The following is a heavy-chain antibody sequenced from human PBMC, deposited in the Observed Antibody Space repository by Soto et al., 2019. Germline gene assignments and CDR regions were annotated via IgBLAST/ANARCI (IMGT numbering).Heavy chain of an antibody. CDR3: VRQPNRPMAGDD. V-gene: IGHV4-34*01. J-gene: IGHJ4*02. CDR1: GGSFSGYY. D-gene: IGHD6-19*01. Sequence: SETLSLTCAVYGGSFSGYYWSWIRQPPGKGLEWIGEINHSGSTNYNPSLKSRVTISVDTSKNQFSLKLSSVTAADTAVYFCVRQPNRPMAGDDWGQGALVTVSS. CDR2: INHSGST.